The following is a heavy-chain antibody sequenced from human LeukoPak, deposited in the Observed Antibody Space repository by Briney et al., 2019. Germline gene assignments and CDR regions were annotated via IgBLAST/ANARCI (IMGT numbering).Heavy chain of an antibody. V-gene: IGHV1-69*06. J-gene: IGHJ5*02. CDR1: GGTFSSYA. CDR2: IIPIFGTA. Sequence: SVKVSCKASGGTFSSYAISWVRQAPGQGLEWMGGIIPIFGTANYAQKFQGRVTITADKSTSTVYMELSSLRSEDTAVYYCARGRALGSPRGWFDPWGQGTLVTVSS. CDR3: ARGRALGSPRGWFDP.